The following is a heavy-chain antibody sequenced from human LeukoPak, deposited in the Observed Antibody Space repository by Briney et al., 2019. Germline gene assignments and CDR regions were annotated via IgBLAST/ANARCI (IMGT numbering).Heavy chain of an antibody. Sequence: GGSLRLSCAASGFTFSSYAMHWVRQAPGKGLEWVAVISYDGSNKYYADSVKDRFTISRDNSKNTLYLQMNSLRAEDTAVYYCARDTRWGQGTMVTVSS. D-gene: IGHD6-6*01. CDR2: ISYDGSNK. CDR3: ARDTR. CDR1: GFTFSSYA. V-gene: IGHV3-30-3*01. J-gene: IGHJ3*01.